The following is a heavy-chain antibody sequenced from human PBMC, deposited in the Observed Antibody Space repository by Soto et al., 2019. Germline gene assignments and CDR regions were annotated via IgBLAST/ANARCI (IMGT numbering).Heavy chain of an antibody. D-gene: IGHD2-15*01. V-gene: IGHV3-21*01. J-gene: IGHJ6*02. CDR2: ISSSSSYI. Sequence: GGSLRLSCAASGFTFSSYSMNWVRQAPGKGLEWVSSISSSSSYIYYADSVKGRFTISRDNAKNSLYLQMNSLRAEDTAVYYCASSGVAATDYYYGMDVWGQGTTVTVSS. CDR3: ASSGVAATDYYYGMDV. CDR1: GFTFSSYS.